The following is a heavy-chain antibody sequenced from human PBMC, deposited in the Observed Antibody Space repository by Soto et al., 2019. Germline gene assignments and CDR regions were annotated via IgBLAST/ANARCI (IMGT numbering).Heavy chain of an antibody. CDR3: ASNYYGSGTNYYGMDV. V-gene: IGHV1-2*04. CDR1: GYTFTGSY. CDR2: INPNSGGT. D-gene: IGHD3-10*01. Sequence: ASVKASCKASGYTFTGSYMHWVRQAPGQGLEWMGWINPNSGGTNYAQKFQGWVTMTRDTSISTAYMELSRLRSDDTAVYYCASNYYGSGTNYYGMDVWGQGTTVTVSS. J-gene: IGHJ6*02.